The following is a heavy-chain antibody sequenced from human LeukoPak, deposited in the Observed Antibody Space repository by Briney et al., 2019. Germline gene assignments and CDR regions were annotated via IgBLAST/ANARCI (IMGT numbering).Heavy chain of an antibody. Sequence: SETLSLTCTVSGGSVSSDSYHWSWIRQPPGKGLEYIGHIYYTGTTTYNPSLKGRVTISVDTSKNHFSLKLSSVTTADTAVYYCARASSALEWIDAFDIWGQGTMVTVSS. CDR1: GGSVSSDSYH. D-gene: IGHD3-3*01. CDR2: IYYTGTT. CDR3: ARASSALEWIDAFDI. V-gene: IGHV4-61*03. J-gene: IGHJ3*02.